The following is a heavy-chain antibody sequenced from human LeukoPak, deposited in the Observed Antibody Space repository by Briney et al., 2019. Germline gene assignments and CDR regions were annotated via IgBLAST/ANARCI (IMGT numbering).Heavy chain of an antibody. CDR2: LIPILGIA. V-gene: IGHV1-69*02. Sequence: GASVKVSCKASGGTFSSYTISWVRQAPGQGLEWMGRLIPILGIANYAQKFQGRVTITADKSTSTAYMELSSLRSEDTAVYYCARGAPATVTTFPYFDYWGQGTLVTVSS. D-gene: IGHD4-17*01. CDR1: GGTFSSYT. J-gene: IGHJ4*02. CDR3: ARGAPATVTTFPYFDY.